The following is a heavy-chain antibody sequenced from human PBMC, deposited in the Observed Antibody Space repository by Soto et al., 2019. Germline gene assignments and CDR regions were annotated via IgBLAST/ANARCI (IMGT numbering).Heavy chain of an antibody. Sequence: QVQLVESGGGLVKPGGSLRLSCAASGFTFSDYYMSWIRQAPGKGLEWVSYISSSGSTIYYADSVKGRFTISRDNAKNSLYLQMNSLRAEDTAVYYCARGRVLRYFDWHTRNGAGVGDYWGQGTLATVSS. CDR1: GFTFSDYY. J-gene: IGHJ4*02. CDR3: ARGRVLRYFDWHTRNGAGVGDY. CDR2: ISSSGSTI. V-gene: IGHV3-11*01. D-gene: IGHD3-9*01.